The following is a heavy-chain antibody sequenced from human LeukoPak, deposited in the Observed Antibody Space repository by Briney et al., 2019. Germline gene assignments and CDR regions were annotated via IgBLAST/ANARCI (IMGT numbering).Heavy chain of an antibody. J-gene: IGHJ4*02. CDR3: AKGRSGSPHQDFDY. CDR1: GYSFPYYY. V-gene: IGHV5-51*01. D-gene: IGHD1-26*01. Sequence: GESLKISCKGSGYSFPYYYIGWLRRLPGKGLEWLGIIFPGDSESRYSPSFQGQVTISVDKSISTAYLQWSSLKSSDTAMYYCAKGRSGSPHQDFDYWGQGTLITVSS. CDR2: IFPGDSES.